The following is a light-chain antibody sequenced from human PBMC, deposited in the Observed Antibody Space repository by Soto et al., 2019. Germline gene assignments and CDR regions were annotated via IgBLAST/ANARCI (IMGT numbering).Light chain of an antibody. CDR2: DAS. CDR3: QQYNYWPRT. CDR1: QSVSSN. J-gene: IGKJ1*01. Sequence: EIVMTQSPATLSVSPGERATLSCRASQSVSSNLAWYQQKPGQAPRLLIYDASTRATGIPARISGSGSGTEFTLTISSLQSEDFALYYCQQYNYWPRTFGQGTKVDSK. V-gene: IGKV3-15*01.